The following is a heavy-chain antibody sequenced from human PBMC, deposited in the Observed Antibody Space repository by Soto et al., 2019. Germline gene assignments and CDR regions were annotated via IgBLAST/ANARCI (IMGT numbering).Heavy chain of an antibody. CDR2: INSDGSST. V-gene: IGHV3-74*01. D-gene: IGHD3-22*01. CDR3: ARDYYDSSGYYTYYYYYYGMDV. CDR1: GFTFSSYW. Sequence: GGSLRLSCAASGFTFSSYWMHWVRQAPGKGLVWVSRINSDGSSTSYADSVKGRFTISRDNAKNTLYLQMNSLRAEDTAVYYCARDYYDSSGYYTYYYYYYGMDVWGQGTTVTVSS. J-gene: IGHJ6*02.